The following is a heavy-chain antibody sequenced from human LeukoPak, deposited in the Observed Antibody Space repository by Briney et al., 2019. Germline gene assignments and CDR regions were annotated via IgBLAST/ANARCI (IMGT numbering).Heavy chain of an antibody. CDR3: ATQFLLGIAATDY. CDR2: FDPEDGET. CDR1: GYTLTELS. J-gene: IGHJ4*02. V-gene: IGHV1-24*01. Sequence: ASVKVSCKVSGYTLTELSTHWVRQAPGKGLEWMGGFDPEDGETIYAQKFQGRVTMTEDTSTDTAYMELSSLRSEDTAVYYCATQFLLGIAATDYWGQGTLVTVSS. D-gene: IGHD6-13*01.